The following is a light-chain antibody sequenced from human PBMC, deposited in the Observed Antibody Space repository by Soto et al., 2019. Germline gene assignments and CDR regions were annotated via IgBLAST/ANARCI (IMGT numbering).Light chain of an antibody. V-gene: IGKV2-28*01. CDR1: QSLLHSNGYNY. CDR3: AQGLATPFT. Sequence: DIVITQSPLSLPFTPLDPSSISCRSSQSLLHSNGYNYLNWYLQKPGQSPQLLIYLGSNRASGVPDRFSGSGSGTDFTLTINRVEAEDVGLYFCAQGLATPFTFGGGTKVDIK. J-gene: IGKJ4*01. CDR2: LGS.